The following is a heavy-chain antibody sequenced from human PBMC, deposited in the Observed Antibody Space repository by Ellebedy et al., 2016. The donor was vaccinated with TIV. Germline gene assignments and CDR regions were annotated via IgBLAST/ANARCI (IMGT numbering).Heavy chain of an antibody. CDR1: GYSISGAYY. V-gene: IGHV4-38-2*02. D-gene: IGHD3-16*01. CDR3: ARGDWFDP. J-gene: IGHJ5*02. CDR2: IYDSGTT. Sequence: SETLSLTXTVSGYSISGAYYWGWIRQPPGKGLEWIGSIYDSGTTFYNPSLKSRVTISVDTSKNQFSLRLSSVTAADTAVYYCARGDWFDPWGQGTLVTVSS.